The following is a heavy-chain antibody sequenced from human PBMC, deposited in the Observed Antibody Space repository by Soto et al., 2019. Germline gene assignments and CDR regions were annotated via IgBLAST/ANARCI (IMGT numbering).Heavy chain of an antibody. V-gene: IGHV3-7*03. Sequence: GGSLRLSCGASGFTFSHYWMSWVRQAPGKGLEWVAFVDQGGTETHYADSVKGRFTLSRDNAKSSVFLEMNSLRVEDTAMYFCARTIFIRYFDNCGQGTQVTVSS. CDR1: GFTFSHYW. D-gene: IGHD3-3*02. CDR2: VDQGGTET. J-gene: IGHJ4*02. CDR3: ARTIFIRYFDN.